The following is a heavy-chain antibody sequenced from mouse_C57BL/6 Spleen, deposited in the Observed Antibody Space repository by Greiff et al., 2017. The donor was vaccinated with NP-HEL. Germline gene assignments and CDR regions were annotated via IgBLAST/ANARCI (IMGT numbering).Heavy chain of an antibody. D-gene: IGHD2-5*01. V-gene: IGHV1-82*01. CDR2: IYPGDGDT. CDR1: GYAFSSSW. Sequence: QVQLKQSGPELVKPGASVKISCKASGYAFSSSWMNWVKQRPGKGLEWIGRIYPGDGDTNYNGKFKGKATLTADKSSSTAYMQLSSLTSEDSAVYFCARDAYYSNYGAYWGQGTLVTVSA. J-gene: IGHJ3*01. CDR3: ARDAYYSNYGAY.